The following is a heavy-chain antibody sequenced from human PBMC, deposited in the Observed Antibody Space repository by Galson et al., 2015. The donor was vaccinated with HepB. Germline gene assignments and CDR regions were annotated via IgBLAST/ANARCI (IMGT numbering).Heavy chain of an antibody. CDR3: ARNLRSPNNFDY. D-gene: IGHD5/OR15-5a*01. J-gene: IGHJ4*02. Sequence: SLRLSCAASGFTFSSYSMNWVRQAPGKGLEWVSSISSSSSYIYYADSVKGRFTISRDNAKNPLYLQMNSLRAEDTAVYYCARNLRSPNNFDYWGQGTLVTVSS. CDR1: GFTFSSYS. V-gene: IGHV3-21*01. CDR2: ISSSSSYI.